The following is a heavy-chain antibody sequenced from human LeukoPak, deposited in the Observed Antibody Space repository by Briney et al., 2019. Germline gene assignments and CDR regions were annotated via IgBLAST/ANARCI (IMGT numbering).Heavy chain of an antibody. D-gene: IGHD3-9*01. Sequence: PGGSLRLSCAASGFTFSSYWMNWVRQAPGKGLEWVANIKQDGSEKYYVYSVKGRFTISRDNAKNSLYLQMHSLRADDTAVYYCGRDQLRYFDWLKYWGQGTQVTVSS. V-gene: IGHV3-7*01. CDR3: GRDQLRYFDWLKY. CDR2: IKQDGSEK. J-gene: IGHJ4*02. CDR1: GFTFSSYW.